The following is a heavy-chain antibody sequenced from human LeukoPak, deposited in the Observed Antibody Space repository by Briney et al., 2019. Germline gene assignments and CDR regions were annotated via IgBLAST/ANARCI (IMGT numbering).Heavy chain of an antibody. CDR2: IYSGGST. CDR3: ARGLGYCSSTSCVPYYYYYGMDV. J-gene: IGHJ6*02. D-gene: IGHD2-2*01. V-gene: IGHV3-53*04. CDR1: GFTVSSNY. Sequence: PGRSLRLSCAASGFTVSSNYMSWVRQAPGKGLEWVSVIYSGGSTYYADSVKGRFTISRHNSKNTLYLQMNSLRAEDTAVYYCARGLGYCSSTSCVPYYYYYGMDVWGQGTTVTVSS.